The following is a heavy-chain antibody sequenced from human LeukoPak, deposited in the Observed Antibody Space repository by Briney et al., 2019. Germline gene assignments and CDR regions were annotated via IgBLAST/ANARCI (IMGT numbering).Heavy chain of an antibody. CDR2: IFNSGST. Sequence: PWETLSLTCTVSGASFSNYHWSWIRQPPGKGLEWIGYIFNSGSTNYNPSLRGRVTMSVDTSKSQFSLNLHSLTAADTAVYFCAREVLSCSGSSCYYWYFDLWGRGTLVTASS. CDR3: AREVLSCSGSSCYYWYFDL. D-gene: IGHD2-2*01. V-gene: IGHV4-59*01. CDR1: GASFSNYH. J-gene: IGHJ2*01.